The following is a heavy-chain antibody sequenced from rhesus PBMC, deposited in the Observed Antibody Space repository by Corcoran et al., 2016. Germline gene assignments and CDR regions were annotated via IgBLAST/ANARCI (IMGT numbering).Heavy chain of an antibody. V-gene: IGHV4-127*01. CDR3: ARTALRSCFDY. CDR2: IYGGSGSS. J-gene: IGHJ4*01. Sequence: QVQLQESGPGLVKPSETLSLTCAVSGYSISSGYGGGWIRQPPGKGLEWIGQIYGGSGSSYYNPSLKSRVTVSKDTSKNQFSLKLSSVTAADTAVYYCARTALRSCFDYWGQGVLVTVSS. D-gene: IGHD2-15*01. CDR1: GYSISSGYG.